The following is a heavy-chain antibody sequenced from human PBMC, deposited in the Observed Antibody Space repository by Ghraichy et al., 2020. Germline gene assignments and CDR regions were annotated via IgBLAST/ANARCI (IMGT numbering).Heavy chain of an antibody. J-gene: IGHJ5*02. CDR2: IIPIFGTA. D-gene: IGHD2-21*02. CDR1: GGTFSSYA. V-gene: IGHV1-69*13. Sequence: SVKVSCKASGGTFSSYAISWVRQAPGQGLEWMGGIIPIFGTANYAQKLQGRVTITADESTSTAYMELSSLRSEDTAVYYCARDLGNRAYCGGDCYSNWFDPWGQGTLVTVSS. CDR3: ARDLGNRAYCGGDCYSNWFDP.